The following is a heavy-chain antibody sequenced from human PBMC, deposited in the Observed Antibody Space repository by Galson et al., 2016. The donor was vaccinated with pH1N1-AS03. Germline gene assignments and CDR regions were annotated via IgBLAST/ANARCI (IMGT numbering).Heavy chain of an antibody. CDR2: VGGVDGSL. D-gene: IGHD5-12*01. CDR3: ARDGYDASLDGFDI. J-gene: IGHJ3*02. Sequence: SLRLSCAASGFTFSIYAMHWVRQAPGKGLEWVSGVGGVDGSLWYAESVKGRFTVSRDDSKGTLDLQMNSLKSEDTAMYYCARDGYDASLDGFDIWGQGTMVTVSS. V-gene: IGHV3-23*01. CDR1: GFTFSIYA.